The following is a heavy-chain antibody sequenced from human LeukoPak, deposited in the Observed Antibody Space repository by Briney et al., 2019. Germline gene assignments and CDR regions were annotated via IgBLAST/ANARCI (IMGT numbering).Heavy chain of an antibody. Sequence: SETLSLTCTVSGGSISSYYWSWIRQPPGKGLEWIGYIYYSGNTNYNPSLKSRVTISVDTSKNQFSLKLSSVTAADTAVYYCARTYWSGYYSWFDPWGQGTLVTVSS. J-gene: IGHJ5*02. CDR2: IYYSGNT. D-gene: IGHD3-3*01. V-gene: IGHV4-59*01. CDR1: GGSISSYY. CDR3: ARTYWSGYYSWFDP.